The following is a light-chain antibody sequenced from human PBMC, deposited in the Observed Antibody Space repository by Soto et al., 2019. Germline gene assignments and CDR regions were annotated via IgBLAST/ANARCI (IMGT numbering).Light chain of an antibody. CDR3: QQYNSWPPIT. CDR2: DAS. J-gene: IGKJ5*01. V-gene: IGKV3-15*01. CDR1: ESVSRN. Sequence: GMSPSPAALSVSPWERAGLSCRASESVSRNLAWYQQKPGQAPRLLIYDASTRATGIPDRFSGGGSGTEFTLTISSLQSEDFVVYYCQQYNSWPPITLGQGTRLEI.